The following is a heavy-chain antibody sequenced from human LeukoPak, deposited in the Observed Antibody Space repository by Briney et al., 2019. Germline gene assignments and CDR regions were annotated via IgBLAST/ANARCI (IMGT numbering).Heavy chain of an antibody. CDR1: GFPFSSYA. Sequence: TGGSLRLSCSASGFPFSSYAMHWVRQAPGKGLEYVAAISDSGGSTYYADSVKGRFTISRDNSKNTLYPQMSSMRAESTAVYFCVRGYSFGPYGMDVWGQGTTLTVSS. CDR3: VRGYSFGPYGMDV. J-gene: IGHJ6*01. V-gene: IGHV3-64D*09. CDR2: ISDSGGST. D-gene: IGHD2-15*01.